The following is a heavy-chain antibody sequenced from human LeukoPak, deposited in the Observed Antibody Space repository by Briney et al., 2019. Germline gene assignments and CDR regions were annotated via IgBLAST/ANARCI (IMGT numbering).Heavy chain of an antibody. Sequence: SETLSLTCTVSGGSISSTSYYWGWIRQPPGKGLEWIGNIYYTGNTYYNPSLKSRVTISVDTSRNQFSLKLSSVTAADTAVYYCAGQKTSFYSGSGSYYSRFDPWGQGTLVTVSS. J-gene: IGHJ5*02. CDR3: AGQKTSFYSGSGSYYSRFDP. CDR2: IYYTGNT. V-gene: IGHV4-39*01. CDR1: GGSISSTSYY. D-gene: IGHD3-10*01.